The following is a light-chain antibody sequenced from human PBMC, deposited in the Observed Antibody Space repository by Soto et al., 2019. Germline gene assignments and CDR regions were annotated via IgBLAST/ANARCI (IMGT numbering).Light chain of an antibody. CDR2: DAS. Sequence: VLTQSPSTLSLSPGERSTLSCGASQSVSSNLAWYQHKPGQAPRLLIYDASNRATGIPARFSGSGSGTDFTLTISSLEPDDFAVYYCQQRADWPITFGQGTRLEIK. J-gene: IGKJ5*01. CDR1: QSVSSN. V-gene: IGKV3-11*01. CDR3: QQRADWPIT.